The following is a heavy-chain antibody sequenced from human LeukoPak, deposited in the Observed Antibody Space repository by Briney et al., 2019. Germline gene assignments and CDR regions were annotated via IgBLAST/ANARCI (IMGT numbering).Heavy chain of an antibody. CDR2: INWNGGST. CDR3: ARDPPTVTTHYYYYYMDV. D-gene: IGHD4-11*01. CDR1: GFTFDDYG. V-gene: IGHV3-20*04. Sequence: GGSLRLSCAASGFTFDDYGMSWVRQAPGKGLEWVSGINWNGGSTGYADSVKGRFTISRDNAKNSLYLQMNSLRAEDTAVYYCARDPPTVTTHYYYYYMDVWGKGTTVTVSS. J-gene: IGHJ6*03.